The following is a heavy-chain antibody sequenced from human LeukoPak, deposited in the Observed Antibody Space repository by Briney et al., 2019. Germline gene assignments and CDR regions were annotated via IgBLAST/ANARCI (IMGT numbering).Heavy chain of an antibody. Sequence: GGSLRLSCAASGCTFSSYAMSWVRQAPGKGLEWVSAISGSGGSTYYADSVKGWFTISRDNSKNTLYLQMNSLRAEDTAVYYCAKVSYYDSSGPLGAFDIWGQGTMVAVSS. CDR3: AKVSYYDSSGPLGAFDI. D-gene: IGHD3-22*01. V-gene: IGHV3-23*01. CDR1: GCTFSSYA. J-gene: IGHJ3*02. CDR2: ISGSGGST.